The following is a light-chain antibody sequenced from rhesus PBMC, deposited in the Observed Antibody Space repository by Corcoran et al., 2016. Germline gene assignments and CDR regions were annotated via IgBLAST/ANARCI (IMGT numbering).Light chain of an antibody. CDR1: QGISSY. CDR3: QQYNSLPLT. CDR2: YGD. J-gene: IGKJ4*01. Sequence: DIQMTQSPSSLSASVGDRVTISCRASQGISSYLNWYQQKPGKAPKVLIYYGDRLKSGDPPRFSGSGSGTEFILTISSLQPEDFATYYCQQYNSLPLTFGRGTKVELK. V-gene: IGKV1-32*01.